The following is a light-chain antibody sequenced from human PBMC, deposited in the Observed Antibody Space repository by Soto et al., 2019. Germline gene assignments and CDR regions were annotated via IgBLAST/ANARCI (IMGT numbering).Light chain of an antibody. CDR1: QSISRW. CDR3: QQYYSTPIT. J-gene: IGKJ5*01. V-gene: IGKV1-5*03. Sequence: DIQMTQSPSTLSASVGDSVTLTCRASQSISRWLAWYHQKPGRAPKLLIYKASTLKSGVPSRFSGSGSGTDFTLTISSLQAEDVAVYYCQQYYSTPITFGQGTRLEIK. CDR2: KAS.